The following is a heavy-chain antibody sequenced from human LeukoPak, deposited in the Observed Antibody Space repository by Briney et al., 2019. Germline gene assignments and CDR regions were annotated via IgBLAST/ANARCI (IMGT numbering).Heavy chain of an antibody. CDR1: GFTLSSYA. Sequence: GGSLRLSCAASGFTLSSYAMNWVRQAPGKGLEWVGRIRSKTNSYATAYAASVKGRFTISRDESKNTAYLQMNSLKTEDTDVYYCTRLGAYYYYYYMDVWGKGTTVTVSS. D-gene: IGHD3-16*01. J-gene: IGHJ6*03. CDR3: TRLGAYYYYYYMDV. CDR2: IRSKTNSYAT. V-gene: IGHV3-73*01.